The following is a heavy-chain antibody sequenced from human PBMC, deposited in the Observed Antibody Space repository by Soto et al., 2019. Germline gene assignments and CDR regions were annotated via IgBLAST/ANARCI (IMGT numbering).Heavy chain of an antibody. D-gene: IGHD5-18*01. CDR3: ARPGPKTAMVTNGFDS. J-gene: IGHJ5*01. V-gene: IGHV4-39*01. CDR2: INYSGST. CDR1: GGSIRSSSYY. Sequence: PSETLSLTCTVSGGSIRSSSYYWGWIRQPPGKGPQWIGSINYSGSTYYNPSLKSRVTISVDPSNNQFSLKLSSVTAADTAVYYCARPGPKTAMVTNGFDSWGQGTLVTVSS.